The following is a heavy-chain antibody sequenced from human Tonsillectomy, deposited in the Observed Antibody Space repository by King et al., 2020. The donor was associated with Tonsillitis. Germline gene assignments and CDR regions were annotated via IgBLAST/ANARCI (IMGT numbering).Heavy chain of an antibody. CDR3: GSSVGKGCNSCYVFDF. V-gene: IGHV4-30-2*01. D-gene: IGHD2-2*01. CDR1: GGSISSGGYS. CDR2: IYHSGST. Sequence: QLQESGSGLVKPSQTLSPTCAVSGGSISSGGYSWSWIRQPPGEGLGWIGYIYHSGSTYYNPSLKSRDTISVDRSKNQFSLKLSSVAAAHTAVYYCGSSVGKGCNSCYVFDFWGQGTLVTVSS. J-gene: IGHJ4*02.